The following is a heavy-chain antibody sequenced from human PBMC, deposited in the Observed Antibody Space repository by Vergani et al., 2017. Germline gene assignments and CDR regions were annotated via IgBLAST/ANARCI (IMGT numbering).Heavy chain of an antibody. J-gene: IGHJ3*02. V-gene: IGHV3-43*01. Sequence: EVQLVESGGGLVKPGGSLRLSCAASGFTFSSYSMHWVRQAPGKGLEWVSLISWDGGSTYYADSVKGRFTISRDNSKNSLYLQMNSLRTEDTALYYCAKDDSSGAAFDIWGQGTMVTVSS. D-gene: IGHD6-19*01. CDR1: GFTFSSYS. CDR3: AKDDSSGAAFDI. CDR2: ISWDGGST.